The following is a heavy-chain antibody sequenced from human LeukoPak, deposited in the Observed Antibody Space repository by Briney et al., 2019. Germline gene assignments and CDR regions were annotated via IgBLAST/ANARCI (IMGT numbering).Heavy chain of an antibody. Sequence: SETLSLTCAVYGGSFSGYYWSWIRQPPGKGLEWIGEINHSGSTNYNPSLKSRVTISVDTSKNQFSLKLSSVTAADTAVYYCARGRPNYCGSGSYYKSGTSNFDYWGQGTLVTVSS. J-gene: IGHJ4*02. D-gene: IGHD3-10*01. V-gene: IGHV4-34*01. CDR2: INHSGST. CDR3: ARGRPNYCGSGSYYKSGTSNFDY. CDR1: GGSFSGYY.